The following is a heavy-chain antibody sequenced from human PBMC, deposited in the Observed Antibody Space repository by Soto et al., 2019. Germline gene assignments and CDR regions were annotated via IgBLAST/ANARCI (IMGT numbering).Heavy chain of an antibody. J-gene: IGHJ4*02. V-gene: IGHV4-31*03. CDR3: ARDLGAFGGAFDY. CDR1: GVSISSGGYY. Sequence: QVQLQESGPGLVKPSQTLSLTCTVSGVSISSGGYYWSWIRQHPGKGLEWIGYIYYSGSTYYNPSLKSRVTISVDTSKNQFPLKLSSMTAADTAVYYCARDLGAFGGAFDYWGQGTLVTVSS. CDR2: IYYSGST. D-gene: IGHD3-16*01.